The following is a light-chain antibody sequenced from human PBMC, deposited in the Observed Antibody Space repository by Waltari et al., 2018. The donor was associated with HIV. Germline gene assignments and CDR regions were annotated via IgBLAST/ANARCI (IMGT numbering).Light chain of an antibody. V-gene: IGKV3-15*01. CDR3: QQYNDWLEPT. J-gene: IGKJ4*01. CDR1: QSVFNN. CDR2: GAS. Sequence: ILLTQSPATLSVSPGDRATLSCTASQSVFNNLAWYQQRPGPPPRLLIYGASTRITTVPDRFSGSGSATEFTLTINNLQSEDLGLYYCQQYNDWLEPTFGGGTKVEV.